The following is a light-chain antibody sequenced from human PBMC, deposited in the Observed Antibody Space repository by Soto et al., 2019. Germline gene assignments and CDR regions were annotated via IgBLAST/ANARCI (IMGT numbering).Light chain of an antibody. CDR3: QQYGSSGT. CDR2: GAS. V-gene: IGKV3-20*01. Sequence: EIVLTQSPGTLSLFPGESATLSCRASQSVSNNYLAWYQQKPGQAPRLLIYGASNRATGIPDRFSGSGSGTDFTLTISRLEPEDFAVYYCQQYGSSGTLGQGTKVDIK. J-gene: IGKJ1*01. CDR1: QSVSNNY.